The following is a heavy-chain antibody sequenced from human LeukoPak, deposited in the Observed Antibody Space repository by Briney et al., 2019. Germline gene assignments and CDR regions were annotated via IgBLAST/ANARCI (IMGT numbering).Heavy chain of an antibody. CDR2: IYHSGST. J-gene: IGHJ4*02. CDR1: GGSISSYY. Sequence: PSETLSLTCTVSGGSISSYYWSWIRQPPGKGLEWIGYIYHSGSTNYNPSLKSRVTISVDTSKNQFSLKLSSVTAADTAVYYCARWDPSSETFDYWGQGTLVTVSS. D-gene: IGHD6-6*01. CDR3: ARWDPSSETFDY. V-gene: IGHV4-59*08.